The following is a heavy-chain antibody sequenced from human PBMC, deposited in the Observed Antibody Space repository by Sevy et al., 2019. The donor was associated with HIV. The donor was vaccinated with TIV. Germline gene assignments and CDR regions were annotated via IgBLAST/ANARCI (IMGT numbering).Heavy chain of an antibody. J-gene: IGHJ6*02. CDR3: ARGGPQTTSYYYYGMDV. CDR1: GGSLSGYY. Sequence: SETLSLTCTLYGGSLSGYYWTWIRQPPGKGLEWIGEINHSGSTNYNPSLKSRVTISVDTSKNHFSLKLTSLTAADTAAYYCARGGPQTTSYYYYGMDVWGQGTTVTVSS. D-gene: IGHD1-7*01. V-gene: IGHV4-34*01. CDR2: INHSGST.